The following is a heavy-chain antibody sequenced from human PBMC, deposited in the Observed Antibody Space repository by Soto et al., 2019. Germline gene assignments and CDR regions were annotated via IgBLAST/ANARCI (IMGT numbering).Heavy chain of an antibody. J-gene: IGHJ4*02. CDR3: ARGVSAGVEY. D-gene: IGHD1-26*01. V-gene: IGHV1-8*01. Sequence: GASVKVSCKASGYSFTSLDINWVRQTAGQGLEWMGWMEPSTGRTGYAQKFQGRVTMTRDTSINTAYMELTTLTSDDTAFYYCARGVSAGVEYWGQGTLVTVS. CDR2: MEPSTGRT. CDR1: GYSFTSLD.